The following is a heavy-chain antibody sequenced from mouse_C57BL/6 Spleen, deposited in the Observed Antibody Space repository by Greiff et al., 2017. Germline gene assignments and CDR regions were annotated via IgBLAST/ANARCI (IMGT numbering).Heavy chain of an antibody. V-gene: IGHV1-26*01. CDR2: INPNNGGT. J-gene: IGHJ2*01. D-gene: IGHD2-3*01. Sequence: VQLQQSGPELVKPGASVKISCKASGYTFTDYYMNWVKQSHGKSLEWIGDINPNNGGTSYNQKFKGKATLTVDKSSSTAYMELRSLTSEDSAVYYCARIDDGPYFDYWGQGTTLTVSS. CDR1: GYTFTDYY. CDR3: ARIDDGPYFDY.